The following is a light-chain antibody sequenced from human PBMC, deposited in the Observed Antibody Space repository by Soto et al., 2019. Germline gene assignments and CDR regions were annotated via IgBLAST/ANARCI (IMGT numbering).Light chain of an antibody. Sequence: EIVWTQSRVSVSFGRLGIASLSCRASQSVSSSNLAWYQQKPGQAPRLLIYGASTRATDIPARFSGSGSVTEFALTISSLQSEDFAVYYCQQYNNWPITFGQGTRLRL. CDR3: QQYNNWPIT. CDR2: GAS. J-gene: IGKJ5*01. V-gene: IGKV3-15*01. CDR1: QSVSSSN.